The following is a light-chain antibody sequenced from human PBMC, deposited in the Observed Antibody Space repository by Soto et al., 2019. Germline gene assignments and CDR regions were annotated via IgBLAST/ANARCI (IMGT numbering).Light chain of an antibody. J-gene: IGKJ2*01. V-gene: IGKV3-20*01. CDR3: QQYGDSPMYT. CDR1: QSVSSSH. CDR2: GAS. Sequence: EIVLTQSPGTLSSSPGERATLSCRASQSVSSSHLAWYQQKPGQAPRLLIYGASSRATGIPDRFSGSGSGTDFTHTISRLEPEDFAVYFCQQYGDSPMYTFGQVTKLQI.